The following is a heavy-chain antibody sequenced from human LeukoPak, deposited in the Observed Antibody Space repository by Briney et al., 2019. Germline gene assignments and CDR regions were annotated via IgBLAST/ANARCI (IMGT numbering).Heavy chain of an antibody. D-gene: IGHD6-13*01. CDR1: GGSISSYY. CDR3: ARGVAAAGTYLRI. V-gene: IGHV4-59*01. Sequence: SETLSLTCTVSGGSISSYYWSWIRQPPGKGLEWIGYIYYSGSTNYNPSLKSRVTMSVDTSKNQFSLKLSSVTAADTAVYYCARGVAAAGTYLRIWGQGTLVTVSS. CDR2: IYYSGST. J-gene: IGHJ4*02.